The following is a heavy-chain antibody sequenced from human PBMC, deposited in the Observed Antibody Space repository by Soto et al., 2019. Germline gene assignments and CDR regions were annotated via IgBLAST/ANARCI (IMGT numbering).Heavy chain of an antibody. D-gene: IGHD6-6*01. CDR1: GFTFSSYG. J-gene: IGHJ6*02. CDR2: ISYDGSNK. Sequence: QVQLVESGGGVVQPGRSLRLSCAASGFTFSSYGMHWVRQAPGKGLEWVAVISYDGSNKYYADSVKGRFTISRDNSKNPLYLQMNSLRAEDTAVYYCAKGVAARLGGYYYYGMDVWGQGTTVTVSS. V-gene: IGHV3-30*18. CDR3: AKGVAARLGGYYYYGMDV.